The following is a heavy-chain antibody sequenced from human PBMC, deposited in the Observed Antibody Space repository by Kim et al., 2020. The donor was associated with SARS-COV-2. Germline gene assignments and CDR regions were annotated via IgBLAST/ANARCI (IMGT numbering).Heavy chain of an antibody. D-gene: IGHD3-9*01. J-gene: IGHJ3*02. V-gene: IGHV3-11*06. Sequence: RLTISRDNAKNSLYLQMNSLRAEDTAVYYCARLGKYYDILTGYYHDAFDIWGQGTMVTVSS. CDR3: ARLGKYYDILTGYYHDAFDI.